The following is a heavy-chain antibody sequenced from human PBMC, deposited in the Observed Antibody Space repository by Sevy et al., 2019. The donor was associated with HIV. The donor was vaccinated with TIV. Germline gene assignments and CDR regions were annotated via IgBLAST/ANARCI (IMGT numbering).Heavy chain of an antibody. CDR2: IYTSGST. J-gene: IGHJ6*02. V-gene: IGHV4-4*07. CDR1: GGSISSYY. CDR3: ARDSYYDTSGYYPSGGDYYYYGLDV. Sequence: SETLSLTCTVSGGSISSYYWSWIRQPAGKGLEWIGRIYTSGSTNYNPTLKSRVTMSVDTSKNQCSLKLRSVTAADTAVYYCARDSYYDTSGYYPSGGDYYYYGLDVWGQGTTVTVSS. D-gene: IGHD3-22*01.